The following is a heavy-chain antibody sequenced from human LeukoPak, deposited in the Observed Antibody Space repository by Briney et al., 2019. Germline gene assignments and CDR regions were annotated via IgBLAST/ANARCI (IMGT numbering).Heavy chain of an antibody. CDR1: GGSISSYY. V-gene: IGHV4-59*01. D-gene: IGHD5-12*01. Sequence: SETLSLTCTVSGGSISSYYWSWIRQPPGKGLEWIGYIYYSGSTNYNPSLKSRVTISVDTSKNQFSLKLSSVTAAGTAVYYCARVGYDWKYYYYGMDVWGQGTTVTVSS. CDR3: ARVGYDWKYYYYGMDV. J-gene: IGHJ6*02. CDR2: IYYSGST.